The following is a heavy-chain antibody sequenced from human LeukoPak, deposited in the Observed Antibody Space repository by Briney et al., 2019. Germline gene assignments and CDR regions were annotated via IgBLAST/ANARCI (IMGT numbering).Heavy chain of an antibody. CDR2: IYTSGST. CDR1: GGSISSYY. J-gene: IGHJ5*02. CDR3: ARRGLIAARFSWFDP. V-gene: IGHV4-4*07. D-gene: IGHD6-6*01. Sequence: PSETLSLTCTVSGGSISSYYWSWIRQPAGKGLEWIGRIYTSGSTNYNPSLKSRVTISVDTSKNQFSLKLSSVTAADTAVYYCARRGLIAARFSWFDPWGQGTLVTVSS.